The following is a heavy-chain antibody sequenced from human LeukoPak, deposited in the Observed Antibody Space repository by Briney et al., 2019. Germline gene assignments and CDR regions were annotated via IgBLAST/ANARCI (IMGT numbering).Heavy chain of an antibody. V-gene: IGHV4-59*01. D-gene: IGHD4-17*01. CDR1: GGSISSYY. CDR3: ARDVTATGYGMDV. CDR2: IHYSGST. Sequence: SETLSLTCTVSGGSISSYYWSWIRQPPGKGLEWIGYIHYSGSTNYNPSLKSRVTISVDTSKNQFSLKLSSVTAADTAVYYCARDVTATGYGMDVWGQGTTVTVSS. J-gene: IGHJ6*02.